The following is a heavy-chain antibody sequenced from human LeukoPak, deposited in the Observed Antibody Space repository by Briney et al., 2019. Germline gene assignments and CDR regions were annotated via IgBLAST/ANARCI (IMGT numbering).Heavy chain of an antibody. CDR1: GGSISSSSYY. D-gene: IGHD1-26*01. V-gene: IGHV4-39*01. CDR3: ARGVGATPHTWFDP. Sequence: SETLSLTCTVSGGSISSSSYYWGWIRQPPGKGLEWIGSIYYSGSTYYNPSLKSRVTISVDTSKNQFSLKLSSVTATDTAVYYCARGVGATPHTWFDPWGQGTLVTVSS. J-gene: IGHJ5*02. CDR2: IYYSGST.